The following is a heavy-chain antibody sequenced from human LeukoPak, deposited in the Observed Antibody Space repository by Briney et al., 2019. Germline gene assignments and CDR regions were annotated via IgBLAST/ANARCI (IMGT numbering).Heavy chain of an antibody. CDR2: IYYSGST. CDR3: AREVYCSSTSCHPIFDP. J-gene: IGHJ5*02. V-gene: IGHV4-59*01. CDR1: GGSISSYY. Sequence: SETLSLTCTVSGGSISSYYWSWIRQPPGKGLEWIGYIYYSGSTNYNPSLKSRVTISVDTSKNQFSLKLSSVTAADTAVYYCAREVYCSSTSCHPIFDPWGQGTPGTVSS. D-gene: IGHD2-2*01.